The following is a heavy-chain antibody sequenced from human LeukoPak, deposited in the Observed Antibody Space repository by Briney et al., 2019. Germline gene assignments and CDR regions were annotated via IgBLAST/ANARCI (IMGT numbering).Heavy chain of an antibody. CDR1: GGTFSSYA. J-gene: IGHJ5*02. D-gene: IGHD6-13*01. Sequence: ASVKVSCKASGGTFSSYAISWVRQAPGQGLEWMGRIIPILGIANYAQKFQGRVTITADKSTSTAYMELSSLRSEDTAVYYCARGIEAAANTPNGFDPWGQGTLVTVSS. CDR2: IIPILGIA. V-gene: IGHV1-69*04. CDR3: ARGIEAAANTPNGFDP.